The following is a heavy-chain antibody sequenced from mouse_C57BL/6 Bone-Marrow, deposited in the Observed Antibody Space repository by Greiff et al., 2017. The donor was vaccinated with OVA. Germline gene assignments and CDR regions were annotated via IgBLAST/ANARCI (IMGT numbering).Heavy chain of an antibody. CDR1: GYTFTSYW. V-gene: IGHV1-61*01. D-gene: IGHD1-1*01. J-gene: IGHJ1*03. Sequence: VQLQQPGAELVRPGSSVKLSCKASGYTFTSYWMDWVKQRPGQGLEWIGNIYPSDSETHYNQKFKDKATLTVDKSSSTSYMQLSSLTSEDSAVYYFAKVPHYGSSWYFDVWGTGTTVTVSS. CDR2: IYPSDSET. CDR3: AKVPHYGSSWYFDV.